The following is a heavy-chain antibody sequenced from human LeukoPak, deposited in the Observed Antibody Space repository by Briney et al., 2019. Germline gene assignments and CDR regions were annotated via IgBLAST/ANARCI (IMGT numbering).Heavy chain of an antibody. D-gene: IGHD6-13*01. J-gene: IGHJ5*02. CDR3: ARHSRYSSWYGNWFDP. CDR2: INHSGST. Sequence: GSLRLSCAASGFTFSISAMSWVRQPPGKGLEWIGEINHSGSTNYNPSLKSRVTISVDTSKNQFSLKLSSVTAADTAVYYCARHSRYSSWYGNWFDPRGQGTLVTVSS. CDR1: GFTFSISA. V-gene: IGHV4-34*01.